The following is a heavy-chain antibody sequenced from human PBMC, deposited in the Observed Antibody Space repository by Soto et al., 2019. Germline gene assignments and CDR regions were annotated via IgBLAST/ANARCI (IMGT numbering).Heavy chain of an antibody. CDR3: ARYNRAVAGTGNRYYYYYMDV. CDR2: IGTAGDT. J-gene: IGHJ6*03. V-gene: IGHV3-13*01. Sequence: GGSLRLSCAASGFTFSSYDMHWVRQAPGKGLEWVSAIGTAGDTYYPGSVKGRFTITRGNARNSLYLQMNSLRAGDTAVYYCARYNRAVAGTGNRYYYYYMDVWGKGTTVTVSS. D-gene: IGHD6-19*01. CDR1: GFTFSSYD.